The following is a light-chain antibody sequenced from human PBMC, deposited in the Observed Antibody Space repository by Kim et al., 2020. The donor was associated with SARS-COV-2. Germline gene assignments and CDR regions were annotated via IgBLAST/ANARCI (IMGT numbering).Light chain of an antibody. CDR3: QQYTDWPPLT. CDR2: GAS. J-gene: IGKJ4*01. V-gene: IGKV3-15*01. Sequence: EVVVTQSPATLSVSPGDRATLSCRASQNINTNLAWYQQRRGQPPRVLIYGASTRATDIPARFSGSGSGTEFTLTISGLQSEDFALYYCQQYTDWPPLTFGGGTQLEI. CDR1: QNINTN.